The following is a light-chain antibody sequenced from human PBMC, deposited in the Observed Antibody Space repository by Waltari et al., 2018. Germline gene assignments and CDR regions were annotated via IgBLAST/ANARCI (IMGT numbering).Light chain of an antibody. CDR2: EVT. V-gene: IGLV2-8*01. J-gene: IGLJ1*01. Sequence: QSALTQPPPAPGSPEQSVTIPSTGTPTDIGGYHNLPWYQQNPGKAPKLIIYEVTQRPSGVPDRFSGSKSGNTASLTVSRLQAEDEATYYCSSYAGGNRVFGTGTEVTVL. CDR1: PTDIGGYHN. CDR3: SSYAGGNRV.